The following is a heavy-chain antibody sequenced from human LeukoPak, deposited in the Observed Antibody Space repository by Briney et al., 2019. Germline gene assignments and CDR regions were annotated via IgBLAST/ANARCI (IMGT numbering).Heavy chain of an antibody. CDR1: GYSFTNCW. V-gene: IGHV5-51*01. Sequence: GGSLKISCKGSGYSFTNCWIVWVRQMPGKGLEWMGIIYPGDSDTRYSPSFQGQVTISADKSINTAYLQWSSLKASDAAMYYCARFVGACSGGSCYFDYWGQGTLVTVSS. CDR3: ARFVGACSGGSCYFDY. D-gene: IGHD2-15*01. J-gene: IGHJ4*02. CDR2: IYPGDSDT.